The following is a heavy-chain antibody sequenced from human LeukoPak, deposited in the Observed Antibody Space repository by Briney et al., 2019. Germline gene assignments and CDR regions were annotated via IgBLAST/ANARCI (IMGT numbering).Heavy chain of an antibody. V-gene: IGHV3-21*01. CDR2: ISSSSSYI. D-gene: IGHD2-2*01. CDR3: ARVLPAARGWETGEPDY. CDR1: GFTFSSYS. Sequence: PGGSLRLSCAASGFTFSSYSMNWVRQAPGKGLEWVSSISSSSSYIYYADSVKGRFTISRDNAKNSLYLQMNSLRAEDTAVYYCARVLPAARGWETGEPDYWGQGTLVTVSS. J-gene: IGHJ4*02.